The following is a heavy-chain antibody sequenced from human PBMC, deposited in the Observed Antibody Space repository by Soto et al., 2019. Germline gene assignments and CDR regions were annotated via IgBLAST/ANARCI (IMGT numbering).Heavy chain of an antibody. CDR3: TKGCSSSSNCYIIDY. CDR2: MSNDGSLT. V-gene: IGHV3-30*18. Sequence: QVQLVESGGGVVQPGRSLRLSCAASGFTFSSNGMHWVRQAPGKGLEWVAVMSNDGSLTSYADSAKGRFTISRDNSKNTLYLQMNSLRAEDSGIYYCTKGCSSSSNCYIIDYWGQGALVTVSS. J-gene: IGHJ4*02. D-gene: IGHD2-15*01. CDR1: GFTFSSNG.